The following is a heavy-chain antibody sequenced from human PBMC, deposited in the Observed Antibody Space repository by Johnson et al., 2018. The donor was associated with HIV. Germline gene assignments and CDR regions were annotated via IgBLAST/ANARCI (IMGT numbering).Heavy chain of an antibody. Sequence: EVQLVESGGGVVQPGRSLRLSCAASGFTFSIYGMSWVSQAPGEGLEWVSSFSGRDGGTNYADSVKGGFTISRDNSKNMVSLQMSSLGVEDTALYYCARDPAYCGGDWCGAFDIWGQGTMVTVSS. J-gene: IGHJ3*02. CDR1: GFTFSIYG. D-gene: IGHD2-21*02. CDR2: FSGRDGGT. CDR3: ARDPAYCGGDWCGAFDI. V-gene: IGHV3-23*04.